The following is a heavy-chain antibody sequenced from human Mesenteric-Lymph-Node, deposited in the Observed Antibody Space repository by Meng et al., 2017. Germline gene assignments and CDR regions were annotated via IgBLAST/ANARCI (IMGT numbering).Heavy chain of an antibody. Sequence: GGSLRLSCAASGFTFSNYVMNWVRQAPGKGLEWVSVIYSGGNTYYAGSVKGRFTISRDNSKNTMYLQMHSLRVEDPAIYYCARDLGCTSTTCRNNWFDPWGQGTLVTVSS. CDR1: GFTFSNYV. J-gene: IGHJ5*01. V-gene: IGHV3-66*02. CDR3: ARDLGCTSTTCRNNWFDP. CDR2: IYSGGNT. D-gene: IGHD2-2*01.